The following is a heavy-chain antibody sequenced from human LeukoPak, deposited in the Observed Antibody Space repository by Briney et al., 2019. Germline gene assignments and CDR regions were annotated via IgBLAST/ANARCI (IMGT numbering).Heavy chain of an antibody. CDR3: AKGFREFDTSTSYSSFDT. D-gene: IGHD5-18*01. J-gene: IGHJ3*02. V-gene: IGHV3-23*01. CDR2: VSYIRVAT. CDR1: GFTFSRFA. Sequence: GGSLRLSCAASGFTFSRFALSWVRQAPGKGLEWVSDVSYIRVATYYADSVKGLFTISRYDSQNILYLQMNCLRAEDTAVDFCAKGFREFDTSTSYSSFDTWGQGTMVTVSS.